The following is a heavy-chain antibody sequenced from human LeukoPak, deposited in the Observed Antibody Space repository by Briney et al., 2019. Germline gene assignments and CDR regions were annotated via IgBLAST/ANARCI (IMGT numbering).Heavy chain of an antibody. CDR2: INQDGSEK. D-gene: IGHD1-1*01. J-gene: IGHJ4*02. V-gene: IGHV3-7*04. CDR3: ARKTTVPHFDY. Sequence: GGSLRLSCAASGFTFSTYWMSWVRQAQGKGLEWVANINQDGSEKYYVDSVKGRFTISRDNADNSLYLQMNSLRAEDTAVCYCARKTTVPHFDYWGQGTLVTVSS. CDR1: GFTFSTYW.